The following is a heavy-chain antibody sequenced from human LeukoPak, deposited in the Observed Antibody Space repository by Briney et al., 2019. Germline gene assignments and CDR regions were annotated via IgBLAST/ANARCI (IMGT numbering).Heavy chain of an antibody. V-gene: IGHV4-39*01. J-gene: IGHJ4*02. CDR1: GDSISSSSYY. Sequence: PSETLSLTCTVSGDSISSSSYYWGWLRQPRGKGLEWSGSMYYSGSTYYHPSSKSRITICEETSKNGFSLKLTSVTAADTAVYYCASPVGWYYFDYWGQGTLVTVSS. D-gene: IGHD6-19*01. CDR2: MYYSGST. CDR3: ASPVGWYYFDY.